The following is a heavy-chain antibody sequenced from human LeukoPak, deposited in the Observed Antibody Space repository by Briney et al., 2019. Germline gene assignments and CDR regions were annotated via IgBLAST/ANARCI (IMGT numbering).Heavy chain of an antibody. CDR3: VRDSDRVRDY. Sequence: PGGSLRLSCAASGFTFSSYGMHWVRQAPGKGLEWVAFIRYDGSNKYYADSVKGRFTISRDNSKNTLYLQMNSLRAEDTAVYYCVRDSDRVRDYWGQGTLVTVSS. J-gene: IGHJ4*02. D-gene: IGHD3-10*01. CDR2: IRYDGSNK. V-gene: IGHV3-30*02. CDR1: GFTFSSYG.